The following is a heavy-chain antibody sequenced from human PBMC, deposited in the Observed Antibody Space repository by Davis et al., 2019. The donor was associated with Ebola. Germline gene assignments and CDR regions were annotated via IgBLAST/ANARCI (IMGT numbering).Heavy chain of an antibody. Sequence: GESLKISCAASGFTFSSYAMRWVRQAPGKGLEWVSAISGSGGSTYYADSVKGRFTISRDNSKNTLYLQMNSLRAEDTAVYYCAKTGNRYYYYGMDVWGKGTTVTVSS. D-gene: IGHD2-8*02. CDR2: ISGSGGST. V-gene: IGHV3-23*01. J-gene: IGHJ6*04. CDR1: GFTFSSYA. CDR3: AKTGNRYYYYGMDV.